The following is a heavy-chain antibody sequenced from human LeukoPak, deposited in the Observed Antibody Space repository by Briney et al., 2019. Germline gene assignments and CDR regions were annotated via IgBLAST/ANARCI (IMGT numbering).Heavy chain of an antibody. V-gene: IGHV4-4*02. CDR1: GGSISNTNW. Sequence: PSGTLSLTCGVSGGSISNTNWWSWVRQPPGQGLEWIGAISLTVLTHYNPSLESRVTVSLDKSKNHLSLNLTSVTAADTAVYYCSRENGAFSPFGYWGQGTLVTVLS. D-gene: IGHD2-8*01. CDR3: SRENGAFSPFGY. CDR2: ISLTVLT. J-gene: IGHJ4*02.